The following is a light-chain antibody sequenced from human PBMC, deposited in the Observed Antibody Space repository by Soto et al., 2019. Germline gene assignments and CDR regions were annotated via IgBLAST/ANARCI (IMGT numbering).Light chain of an antibody. CDR2: DAS. CDR3: QQVVDFPLT. J-gene: IGKJ3*01. Sequence: DIQMTQSPSSLSASVGDRVTITCQASQDISNYLNWYQQKPGKAPKLLIYDASNLETGVPSRFSGSGSGTDFTFTISSLQPEDIATYYCQQVVDFPLTFGPGTRVDFK. V-gene: IGKV1-33*01. CDR1: QDISNY.